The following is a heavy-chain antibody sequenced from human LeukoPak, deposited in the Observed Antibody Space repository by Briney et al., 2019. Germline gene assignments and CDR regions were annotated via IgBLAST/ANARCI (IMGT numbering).Heavy chain of an antibody. J-gene: IGHJ3*02. CDR3: ARYLRPDAFDI. CDR1: GGSMSTYY. D-gene: IGHD5-12*01. CDR2: IYYTGST. Sequence: LXLTCTVSGGSMSTYYWTWIRQPPGKGLEWIGFIYYTGSTNYNPSLKSRVTISVDTSKNQFSLKLSSVTAADTAVYYCARYLRPDAFDIWGQGTMVTVSS. V-gene: IGHV4-59*01.